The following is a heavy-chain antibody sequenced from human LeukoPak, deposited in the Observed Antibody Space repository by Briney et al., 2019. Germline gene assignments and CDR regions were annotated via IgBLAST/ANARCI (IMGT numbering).Heavy chain of an antibody. CDR3: SRENGAFSPFGY. CDR1: GGSITSTNW. J-gene: IGHJ4*02. Sequence: PSETLSLTCGVSGGSITSTNWWSWVRQPRGQGLEWIGEVSLSGLTNYNPTLNSRVIMALDTSKNHLSLNLTSVTAADTAVYFCSRENGAFSPFGYWGQGTLVTVPS. V-gene: IGHV4-4*02. D-gene: IGHD2-8*01. CDR2: VSLSGLT.